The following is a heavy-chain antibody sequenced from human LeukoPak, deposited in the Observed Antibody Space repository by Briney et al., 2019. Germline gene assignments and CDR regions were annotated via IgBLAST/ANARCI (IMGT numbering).Heavy chain of an antibody. D-gene: IGHD3-22*01. CDR2: IRSKAYGGTT. V-gene: IGHV3-49*04. J-gene: IGHJ4*02. CDR3: TRDLRYYDSSGYDY. Sequence: GGSLRLSCTASGFTFGDYAMNWVRQAPGKGLEWVGFIRSKAYGGTTEYAASVKGRFTISRDDSKSIAYLQMNSLKTEDTAVYYCTRDLRYYDSSGYDYWGQGTLVTVSS. CDR1: GFTFGDYA.